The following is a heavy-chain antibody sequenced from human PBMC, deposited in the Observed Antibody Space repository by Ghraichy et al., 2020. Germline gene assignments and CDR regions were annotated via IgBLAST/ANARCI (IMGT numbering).Heavy chain of an antibody. CDR2: INHSGST. J-gene: IGHJ4*02. CDR1: GGSFSGYY. V-gene: IGHV4-34*01. Sequence: ETLSLTCAVYGGSFSGYYWSWIRQPPGKGLEWIGEINHSGSTNYNPSLKSRVTISVDTSKNQFSLKLSSVTAADTAVYYCARVGINPLDYWGQGTLVTVSS. CDR3: ARVGINPLDY. D-gene: IGHD1-14*01.